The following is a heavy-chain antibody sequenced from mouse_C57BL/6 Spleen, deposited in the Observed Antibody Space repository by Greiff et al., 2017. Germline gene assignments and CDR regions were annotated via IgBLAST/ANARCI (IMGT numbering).Heavy chain of an antibody. D-gene: IGHD2-4*01. V-gene: IGHV6-6*01. Sequence: EVQLVESGGGLVQPGGSMKLSCAASGFTFSDAWMDWVRQSPEKGLEWVAEIRNKANNHATYYAESVKGRFTILRDDSKSSVYLQMNSLRAEDTGIYYGTRRGAYDYDGTWFAYWGQGTLVTVSA. J-gene: IGHJ3*01. CDR1: GFTFSDAW. CDR3: TRRGAYDYDGTWFAY. CDR2: IRNKANNHAT.